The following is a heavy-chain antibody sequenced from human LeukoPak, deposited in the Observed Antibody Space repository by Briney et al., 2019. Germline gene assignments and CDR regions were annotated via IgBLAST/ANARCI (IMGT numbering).Heavy chain of an antibody. V-gene: IGHV1-24*01. CDR3: AATKWYYYDSSGYSFIDWDY. D-gene: IGHD3-22*01. Sequence: ASVKVSCKVSGYTLTELSMHWVRQAPGKGLEWMGGFDPEDGETIYAQKFQVRVTMTEDTSTDTAYMELSSLRSEDTAVYYCAATKWYYYDSSGYSFIDWDYWGQGTLVTVSS. CDR1: GYTLTELS. CDR2: FDPEDGET. J-gene: IGHJ4*02.